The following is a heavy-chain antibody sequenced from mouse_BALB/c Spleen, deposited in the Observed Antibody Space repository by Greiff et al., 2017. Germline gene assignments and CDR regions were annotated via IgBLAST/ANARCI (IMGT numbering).Heavy chain of an antibody. J-gene: IGHJ4*01. CDR1: GYTFTSYW. CDR3: ARVLGSYAMDY. CDR2: INPSNGRT. D-gene: IGHD4-1*01. V-gene: IGHV1S81*02. Sequence: QVQLQQPGAELVKPGASVKLSCKASGYTFTSYWMHWVKQRPGQGLEWIGEINPSNGRTNYNEKFKSKATLTVDKSSSTAYMQLSSRTSEDSAVYYCARVLGSYAMDYWGQGTSVTVSS.